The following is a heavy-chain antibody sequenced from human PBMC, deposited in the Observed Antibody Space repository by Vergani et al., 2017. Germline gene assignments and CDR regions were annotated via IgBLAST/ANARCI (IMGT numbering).Heavy chain of an antibody. CDR2: VNHGGST. D-gene: IGHD3-16*02. V-gene: IGHV4-34*01. J-gene: IGHJ4*02. Sequence: QVQLQEWGAGLLKTSETLSLTCGVSGGSFSDYYWSWIRQAPGMGLEWIGEVNHGGSTNYNPSLKSRVSISVDTSKNQFSLQLTSVTAADSALYFCASIARAPTRRNPPPDYWGKGIRVTVSS. CDR3: ASIARAPTRRNPPPDY. CDR1: GGSFSDYY.